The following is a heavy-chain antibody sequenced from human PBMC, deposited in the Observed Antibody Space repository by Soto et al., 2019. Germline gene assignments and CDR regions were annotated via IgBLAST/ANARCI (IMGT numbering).Heavy chain of an antibody. CDR2: IIPILGIA. CDR1: GGTFSSYT. J-gene: IGHJ4*02. CDR3: ARLGTGDYGGDFDY. Sequence: ASVKVSCKASGGTFSSYTISWVRQAPGQGLEWMGRIIPILGIANYAQKFQGRVTITADKSTSTAYMELSSLRSEDTAVYYCARLGTGDYGGDFDYWGQGTLVTVSS. D-gene: IGHD4-17*01. V-gene: IGHV1-69*02.